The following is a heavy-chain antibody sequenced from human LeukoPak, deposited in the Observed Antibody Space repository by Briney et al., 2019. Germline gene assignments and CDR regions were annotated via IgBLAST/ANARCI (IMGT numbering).Heavy chain of an antibody. Sequence: PGGSLRLSCAASGFAVNTMFMHWVRQAPGKGLEWISVIYSGGLTYYADSVEGRFTISRDNSKNTLYLYMNSLRAEDTAVYYCARDEVTSGGGLESWGQGALVIVSS. J-gene: IGHJ4*02. CDR1: GFAVNTMF. CDR2: IYSGGLT. D-gene: IGHD3-16*01. CDR3: ARDEVTSGGGLES. V-gene: IGHV3-53*01.